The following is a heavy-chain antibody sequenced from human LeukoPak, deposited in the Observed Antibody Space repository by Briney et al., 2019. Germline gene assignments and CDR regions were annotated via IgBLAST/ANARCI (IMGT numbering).Heavy chain of an antibody. J-gene: IGHJ4*02. CDR3: ARFLRGSNSNSYDY. D-gene: IGHD3-10*01. CDR2: VHYREST. CDR1: GGSISSYY. V-gene: IGHV4-59*01. Sequence: PSETLSLTCTVSGGSISSYYWTWIRQSPGKRLEWVGDVHYRESTNYNPSLRSRVTMSVDTSKNQFSLRLSSVTAADTALYYCARFLRGSNSNSYDYWGQGVSVTVSS.